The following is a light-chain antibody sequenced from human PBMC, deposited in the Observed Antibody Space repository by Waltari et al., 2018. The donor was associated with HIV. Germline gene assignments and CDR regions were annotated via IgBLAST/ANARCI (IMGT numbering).Light chain of an antibody. CDR1: SSYVGSYNL. J-gene: IGLJ1*01. CDR2: DVS. V-gene: IGLV2-23*02. CDR3: CSYAGSNTYL. Sequence: QSALTQPASVSGFPGQSITISCTGRSSYVGSYNLVSWSQQHPGKAPKLLIYDVSKRPSGVSNRFSGSKSGNTASLTISGLQAEDEADYYCCSYAGSNTYLFGTGTEVTVL.